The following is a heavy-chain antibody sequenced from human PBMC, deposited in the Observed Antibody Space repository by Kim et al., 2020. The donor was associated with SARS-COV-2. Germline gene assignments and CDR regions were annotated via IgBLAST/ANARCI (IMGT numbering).Heavy chain of an antibody. D-gene: IGHD1-26*01. V-gene: IGHV6-1*01. J-gene: IGHJ6*02. CDR3: AKGADDYYGLVL. CDR2: TYYKSKWYT. CDR1: GDSVSTNVAA. Sequence: SQTLSLTCAISGDSVSTNVAAWNWVRQSPSRGLEWLGRTYYKSKWYTAYAVSVKSRLTITPDTSKNHFSLQLNSVTPDDTAVYYCAKGADDYYGLVLWGQGTAVIVSS.